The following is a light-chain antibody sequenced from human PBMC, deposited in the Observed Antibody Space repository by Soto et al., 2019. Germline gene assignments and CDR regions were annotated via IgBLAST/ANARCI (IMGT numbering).Light chain of an antibody. Sequence: QSALTQPAPVSGSPGQSITISCTGTSSDVGSYNLVSWYQQHPGKAPKLMIYEVSNRPSGVSNRFSGSKSGNTASLTISGLQAEDEADYYCSSYTSSSTLVFGTGTKVTVL. J-gene: IGLJ1*01. CDR1: SSDVGSYNL. CDR3: SSYTSSSTLV. V-gene: IGLV2-14*02. CDR2: EVS.